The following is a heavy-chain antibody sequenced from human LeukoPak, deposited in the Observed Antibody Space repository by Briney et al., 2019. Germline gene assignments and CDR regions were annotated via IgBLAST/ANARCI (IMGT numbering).Heavy chain of an antibody. CDR2: IIPIFGTA. CDR3: ARDPGHYRAAAAFDI. Sequence: ASVKVSCKASGGTFSSYAISWVRQAPGQGLEWMGGIIPIFGTANYAQKFQGRVTITADESTSTAYMELSSLRSEDTAVYYCARDPGHYRAAAAFDIWGQGTMVTVSS. D-gene: IGHD4-11*01. V-gene: IGHV1-69*13. J-gene: IGHJ3*02. CDR1: GGTFSSYA.